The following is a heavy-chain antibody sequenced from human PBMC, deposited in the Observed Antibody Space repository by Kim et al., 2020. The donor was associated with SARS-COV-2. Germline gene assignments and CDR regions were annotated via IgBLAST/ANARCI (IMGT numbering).Heavy chain of an antibody. V-gene: IGHV4-34*01. J-gene: IGHJ4*02. CDR2: INHSGST. CDR3: ARGPYYYGSGSYSYYFDY. Sequence: SETLSLTCAVYGGSFSGYYWSWIRQPPGKGLEWIGEINHSGSTNYNPSLKSRVTISVDTSKNQFSLKLSSVTAADTAVYYCARGPYYYGSGSYSYYFDYWGQGTLVTVSS. CDR1: GGSFSGYY. D-gene: IGHD3-10*01.